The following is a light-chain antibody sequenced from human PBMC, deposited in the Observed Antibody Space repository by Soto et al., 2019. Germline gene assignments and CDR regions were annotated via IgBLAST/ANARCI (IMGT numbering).Light chain of an antibody. CDR1: QSISSW. Sequence: DIQITQSPSTLSASVGDRVTITCRASQSISSWLAWYQQKLGRAPRLLIYDASSLESGVPSRFSGSGYGTEFTLTISSLQPDDFATYYCQQYNTYSSLTFGGGTKVDI. V-gene: IGKV1-5*01. J-gene: IGKJ4*01. CDR2: DAS. CDR3: QQYNTYSSLT.